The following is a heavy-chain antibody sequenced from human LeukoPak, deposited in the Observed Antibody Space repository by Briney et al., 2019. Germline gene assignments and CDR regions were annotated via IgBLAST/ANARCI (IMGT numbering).Heavy chain of an antibody. J-gene: IGHJ4*02. V-gene: IGHV4-59*08. CDR2: IYYSGST. D-gene: IGHD3-10*01. CDR1: GGSISSYY. CDR3: ARVRMVSGSYYFDY. Sequence: PSETLSLTCTVSGGSISSYYWSWIRQPPGKGLEWIGYIYYSGSTNYNPSLKSRVTISVDTSKNQFSLKLSSVTAADTAVYYRARVRMVSGSYYFDYWGQGTLVTVSS.